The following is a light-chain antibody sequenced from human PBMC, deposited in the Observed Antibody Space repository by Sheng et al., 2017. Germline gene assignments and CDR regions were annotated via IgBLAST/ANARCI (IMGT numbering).Light chain of an antibody. CDR2: KAS. J-gene: IGKJ1*01. Sequence: VISMTQSPSLVSASTGDTVTINCRMSQGIGIYLAWFQQIPGKAPKLLIYKASILQSGVPSGFSGSGSGTEFSLTISSLQPDDFATYYCQQYSSYPRTFGQGTKVEIK. V-gene: IGKV1D-8*03. CDR1: QGIGIY. CDR3: QQYSSYPRT.